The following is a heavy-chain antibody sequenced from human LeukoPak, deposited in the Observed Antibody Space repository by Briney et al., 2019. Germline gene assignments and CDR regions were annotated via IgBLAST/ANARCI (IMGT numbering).Heavy chain of an antibody. J-gene: IGHJ4*02. Sequence: PGGSLRLACVAAGFTLIRYWMSWVRHPPGKGREWVANIKQGGDQKKYVDSVRGRFIISRDKAKNSLHLQIDSPSAEDTAVYYCARFAKGYGSGDIGYWGQGSLVTVCS. V-gene: IGHV3-7*01. CDR1: GFTLIRYW. CDR2: IKQGGDQK. D-gene: IGHD3-10*01. CDR3: ARFAKGYGSGDIGY.